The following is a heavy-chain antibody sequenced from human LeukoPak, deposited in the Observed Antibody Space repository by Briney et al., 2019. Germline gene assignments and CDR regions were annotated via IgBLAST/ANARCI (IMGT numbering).Heavy chain of an antibody. D-gene: IGHD3-22*01. CDR1: GFTFSSYA. V-gene: IGHV3-23*01. Sequence: PGGSLRLSCAASGFTFSSYAMSWVRQAPGKGLDWVSATSGSGGSTYYADSVKGRFTISRDNSKNTLYLQMNSLRAEDTAVYYCAKRPQDYYDSSGYYVSWGQGTLVTVSS. CDR3: AKRPQDYYDSSGYYVS. CDR2: TSGSGGST. J-gene: IGHJ5*02.